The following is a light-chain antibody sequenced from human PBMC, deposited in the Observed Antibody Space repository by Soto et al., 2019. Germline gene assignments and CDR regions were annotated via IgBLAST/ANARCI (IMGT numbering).Light chain of an antibody. J-gene: IGKJ1*01. V-gene: IGKV1-5*01. CDR2: GAS. CDR1: QRVARW. Sequence: DIQMTQSPSTLTASVGVRAIITCRASQRVARWLAWYQQKPGKAPKVLISGASNLESGVPSRFSGSGFGTQFTLTISSLQPDDSATYYCQQYDTNWTFGQGTKVEI. CDR3: QQYDTNWT.